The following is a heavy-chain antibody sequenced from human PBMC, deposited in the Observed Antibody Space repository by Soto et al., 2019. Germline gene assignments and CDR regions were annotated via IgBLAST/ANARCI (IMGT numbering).Heavy chain of an antibody. D-gene: IGHD3-10*01. CDR3: ARGKRADHAFPEPGDVEVGELGYYYCMDF. V-gene: IGHV1-8*01. Sequence: QVQLVQSGAEVKKPGASVKVSCKASGYTCTSYDINGARQAPGQGLEWMGWMTPNSGNTGYAQKCQGRVTMTRHTSISTAYMELSSLRSASTAVYYCARGKRADHAFPEPGDVEVGELGYYYCMDFWGQGTTVTVSS. CDR2: MTPNSGNT. CDR1: GYTCTSYD. J-gene: IGHJ6*02.